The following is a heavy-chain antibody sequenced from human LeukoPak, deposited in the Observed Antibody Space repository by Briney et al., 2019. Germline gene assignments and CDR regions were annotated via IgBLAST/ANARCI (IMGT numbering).Heavy chain of an antibody. CDR1: GYTFTSYG. J-gene: IGHJ4*02. D-gene: IGHD6-13*01. CDR3: ASRYSSSWYG. V-gene: IGHV1-18*01. Sequence: ASVKVSCKASGYTFTSYGISWVRQAPGQGLEWMGWISAYNGNTNYAQKFQGRVTITADESTSTAYMELSSLRSEDTAVYYCASRYSSSWYGWGQGTLVTVSS. CDR2: ISAYNGNT.